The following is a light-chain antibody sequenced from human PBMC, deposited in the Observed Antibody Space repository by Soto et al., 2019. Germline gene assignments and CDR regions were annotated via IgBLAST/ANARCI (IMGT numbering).Light chain of an antibody. Sequence: EIVLTQSPGTLSLSPGERATLSCRAIQRFNSNYLAWYQKKRGQAPRLVMYAASSRATGIPDRFSGSASGTDFTLPITRVQPEDFAVYYCQHYVATPRRFAEGPKLEIK. CDR3: QHYVATPRR. CDR1: QRFNSNY. CDR2: AAS. J-gene: IGKJ1*01. V-gene: IGKV3-20*01.